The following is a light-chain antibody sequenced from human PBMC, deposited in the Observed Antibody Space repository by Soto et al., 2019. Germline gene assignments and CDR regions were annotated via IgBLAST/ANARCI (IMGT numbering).Light chain of an antibody. CDR3: QHYGSSRNT. J-gene: IGKJ5*01. V-gene: IGKV3-20*01. CDR1: ESVTSSH. CDR2: GAS. Sequence: EIVLTQSPDTLSLSPGERATLSCRASESVTSSHLAWYQQKPGQAPRLLIYGASSMATGIPDRFSGSGSGTDFTLTISRLEPEDFAVYYCQHYGSSRNTFGQGTRLEIK.